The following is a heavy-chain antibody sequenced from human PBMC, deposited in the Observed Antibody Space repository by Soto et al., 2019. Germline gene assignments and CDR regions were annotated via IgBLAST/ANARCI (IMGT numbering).Heavy chain of an antibody. J-gene: IGHJ6*02. V-gene: IGHV3-30-3*01. CDR3: ARETYYDFWGGYPTYYYYGMDV. CDR1: GFTFSSYA. Sequence: QVQLVESGGGVVQPGRSLRLSCAASGFTFSSYAMHWVRQAPGKGLEWVAVLAYAGSNKYDADSVKGRFTISRDNSKNTLYLQMNSLRAEDTAVYYCARETYYDFWGGYPTYYYYGMDVWGQGTTVTVSS. CDR2: LAYAGSNK. D-gene: IGHD3-3*01.